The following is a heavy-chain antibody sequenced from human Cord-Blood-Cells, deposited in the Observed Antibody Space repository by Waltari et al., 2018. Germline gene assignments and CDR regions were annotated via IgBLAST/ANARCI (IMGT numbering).Heavy chain of an antibody. D-gene: IGHD3-9*01. Sequence: EVQLVQSGAAVKKPGESLKISCKGSGYSFTSYWIGGVREMHGKGLEWMGIIYPGDSDTRYSPSFQGQVTISADKSISTAYLQWSSLKASDTAMYYCARRTAGGNWLDWYFDLWGRGTLVTVSS. J-gene: IGHJ2*01. CDR3: ARRTAGGNWLDWYFDL. CDR1: GYSFTSYW. CDR2: IYPGDSDT. V-gene: IGHV5-51*01.